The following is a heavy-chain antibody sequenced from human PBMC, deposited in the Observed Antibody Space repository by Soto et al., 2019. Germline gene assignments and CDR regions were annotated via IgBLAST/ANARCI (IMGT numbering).Heavy chain of an antibody. CDR3: ARDIRGRTNWFDP. J-gene: IGHJ5*02. D-gene: IGHD1-20*01. Sequence: GGSLRLSCAGTGFRFATYGLHWVRQAPGKGLEWVAVIWYDGSKKYYADSVKGRFTISRDDSKSTLYLQMNSLSAEDTAVYYCARDIRGRTNWFDPWGQGTLVTVSS. CDR2: IWYDGSKK. V-gene: IGHV3-33*01. CDR1: GFRFATYG.